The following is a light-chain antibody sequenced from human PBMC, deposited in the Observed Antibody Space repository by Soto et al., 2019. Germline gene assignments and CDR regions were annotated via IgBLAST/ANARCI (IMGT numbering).Light chain of an antibody. CDR2: GAS. V-gene: IGKV3-15*01. J-gene: IGKJ1*01. Sequence: EIVLTQSPGTLSLSPGKRATLSCRASQSISSSYLAWYQQKPGQAPRLLIYGASTRATGIPARISGSGSGTEFTLTISSLQSEDFAVYYCQQYNKWRTFGQGTKVDIK. CDR3: QQYNKWRT. CDR1: QSISSSY.